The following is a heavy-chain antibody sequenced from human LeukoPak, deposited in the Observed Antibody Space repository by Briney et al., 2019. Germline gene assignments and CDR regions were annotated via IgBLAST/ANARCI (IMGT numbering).Heavy chain of an antibody. CDR3: AGNYGSGY. D-gene: IGHD3-10*01. CDR2: ISSSSSYI. Sequence: GGSLRLSCAGSGFTFSSYSMNWVRQAPGKGLEWVSCISSSSSYIYYADSVKDRFTISRDNAKNSVYLQMNSLRAEDTAVYYCAGNYGSGYWGQGTLVTVSS. CDR1: GFTFSSYS. J-gene: IGHJ4*02. V-gene: IGHV3-21*01.